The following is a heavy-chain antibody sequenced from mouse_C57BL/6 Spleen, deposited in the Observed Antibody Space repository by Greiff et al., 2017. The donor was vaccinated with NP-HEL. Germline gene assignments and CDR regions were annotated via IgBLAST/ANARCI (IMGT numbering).Heavy chain of an antibody. CDR2: IDPSDSYT. Sequence: VQLQQSGAELVKPGASVKLSCKASGYTFTSYWMQWVKQRPGQGLEWIGEIDPSDSYTNYNQKFKGKATLTVDTSSSTAYMQLSSLTSEDSAVYYCARSPDYYGSRPLDYWGQGTTLTVSS. CDR1: GYTFTSYW. V-gene: IGHV1-50*01. CDR3: ARSPDYYGSRPLDY. D-gene: IGHD1-1*01. J-gene: IGHJ2*01.